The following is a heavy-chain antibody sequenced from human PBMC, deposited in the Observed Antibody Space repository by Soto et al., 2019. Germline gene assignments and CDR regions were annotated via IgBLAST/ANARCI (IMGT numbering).Heavy chain of an antibody. D-gene: IGHD6-6*01. CDR1: GYTLTELS. CDR3: ARAMSIAARPGYYFDY. V-gene: IGHV1-24*01. CDR2: FDPEDGET. J-gene: IGHJ4*02. Sequence: ASVKVSCKVSGYTLTELSMHWVRQAPGKGLEWMGGFDPEDGETIYAQKFQGRVTMTEDTSTDTAYMELSSLRSEDTAVYYCARAMSIAARPGYYFDYWGQGTLVTVSS.